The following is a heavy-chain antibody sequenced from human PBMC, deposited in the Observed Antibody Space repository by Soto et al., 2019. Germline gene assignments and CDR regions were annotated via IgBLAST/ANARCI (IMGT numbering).Heavy chain of an antibody. V-gene: IGHV3-7*01. J-gene: IGHJ6*03. CDR3: ARSELPDYYYYYYYMDV. Sequence: PGGSLRLSCAASGFTFSSYWMSWVRQAPGKGLEWVANIKQDGSEKYYVDSVKGQFTISRDNAKNSLYLQMNSLRAEDTAVYYCARSELPDYYYYYYYMDVWGKGTTVTVSS. CDR1: GFTFSSYW. CDR2: IKQDGSEK. D-gene: IGHD3-10*01.